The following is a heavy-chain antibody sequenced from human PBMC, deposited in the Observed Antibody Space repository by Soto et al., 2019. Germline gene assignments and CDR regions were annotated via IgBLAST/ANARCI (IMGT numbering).Heavy chain of an antibody. V-gene: IGHV4-30-4*01. Sequence: PSETLSLTCTVFGGSISSGNYYWSWIRQPPGKGLEWIGFISYSGSTYYSTSLKSRVTISVDTSKSQFSLNLSFVTAADTAVYYCATMGTPATGLYFFDYWGQGSLVTVS. D-gene: IGHD2-15*01. CDR3: ATMGTPATGLYFFDY. CDR1: GGSISSGNYY. CDR2: ISYSGST. J-gene: IGHJ4*02.